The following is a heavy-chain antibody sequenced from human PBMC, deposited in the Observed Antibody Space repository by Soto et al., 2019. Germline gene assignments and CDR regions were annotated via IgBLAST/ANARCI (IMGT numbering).Heavy chain of an antibody. CDR2: VMPTFGAG. Sequence: QVQLVQSGAEVKKPGSSVKVSCTASGGAFRNYAVSWVRQAPGQGLEWMGAVMPTFGAGVYAQKFQDRLTIFADESTNTAYLNVSSLTFEDAALYYCAASRGFYEAMAAWGQGTPLTVSS. V-gene: IGHV1-69*01. CDR1: GGAFRNYA. CDR3: AASRGFYEAMAA. D-gene: IGHD3-22*01. J-gene: IGHJ6*02.